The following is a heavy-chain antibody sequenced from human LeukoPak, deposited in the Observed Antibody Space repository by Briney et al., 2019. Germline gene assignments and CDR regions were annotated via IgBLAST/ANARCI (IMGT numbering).Heavy chain of an antibody. D-gene: IGHD6-13*01. CDR3: ARVGYSSSWYNWFDP. CDR2: IYTSGST. Sequence: SETLSLTCTVPGGSISSYYWSWIRQPAGKGLEWIGRIYTSGSTNYNPSLKSRVTMSVDTSKNQFSLKLSSVTAADTAVYYCARVGYSSSWYNWFDPWGQGTLVTVSS. CDR1: GGSISSYY. J-gene: IGHJ5*02. V-gene: IGHV4-4*07.